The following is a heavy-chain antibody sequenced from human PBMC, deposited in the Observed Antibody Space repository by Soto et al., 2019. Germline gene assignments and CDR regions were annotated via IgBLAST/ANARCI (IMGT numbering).Heavy chain of an antibody. CDR1: GFTCSSYD. CDR3: AKATATGGGAFDI. J-gene: IGHJ3*02. Sequence: EVQVLESGGGLVQPGGSLRLSCEASGFTCSSYDMSWVRQAPGKGLEWVSTILVGGSTHYPDSVKGRFTISRDNSKNTVFLQMNSLTAGDTAVYYCAKATATGGGAFDICGQGTVVTVSS. D-gene: IGHD2-8*02. V-gene: IGHV3-23*01. CDR2: ILVGGST.